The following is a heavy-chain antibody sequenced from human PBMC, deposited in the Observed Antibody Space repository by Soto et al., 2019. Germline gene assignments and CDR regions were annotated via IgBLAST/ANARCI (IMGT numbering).Heavy chain of an antibody. CDR2: IDPNGSPT. J-gene: IGHJ4*01. V-gene: IGHV3-74*01. D-gene: IGHD3-3*01. CDR3: ESLSAPIDY. CDR1: GFTFSSYW. Sequence: PGGSLRLSCAASGFTFSSYWMHWVRRAPGEGLVWVSHIDPNGSPTHYADSVKGRFTISRDNAKNTLYLQMNNLRAEDTGVYYCESLSAPIDYWGHGTLVTVSS.